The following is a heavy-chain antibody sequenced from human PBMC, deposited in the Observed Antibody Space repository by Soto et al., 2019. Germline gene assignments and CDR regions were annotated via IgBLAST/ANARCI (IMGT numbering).Heavy chain of an antibody. V-gene: IGHV4-59*08. D-gene: IGHD2-15*01. Sequence: PSETLSLTCTVSGGSISSYYWSWIRQPPGKGLEWIGYIYYSGSTNYNPSLKSRATISVDTSKNQFSLKLSSVPAADTAVYYCARRYGGTFDYWGQGTLVTVS. CDR2: IYYSGST. CDR1: GGSISSYY. J-gene: IGHJ4*02. CDR3: ARRYGGTFDY.